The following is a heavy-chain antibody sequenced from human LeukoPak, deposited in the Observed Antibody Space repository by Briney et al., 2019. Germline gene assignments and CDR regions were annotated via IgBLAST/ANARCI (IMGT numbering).Heavy chain of an antibody. J-gene: IGHJ4*02. V-gene: IGHV3-11*03. CDR1: RIPFSDYY. CDR3: AAGTAADF. Sequence: KTGGSLRLSCVVSRIPFSDYYMNWIRKAPGKGLEWISYISSSSSYTDYADSVKGRFTISRDNAKSALYLQMHSLRLEDTAVYYCAAGTAADFWGQGTLVTVSS. CDR2: ISSSSSYT. D-gene: IGHD6-13*01.